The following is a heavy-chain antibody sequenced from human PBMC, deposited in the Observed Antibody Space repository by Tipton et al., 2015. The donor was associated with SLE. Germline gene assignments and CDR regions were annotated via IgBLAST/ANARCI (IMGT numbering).Heavy chain of an antibody. CDR1: GGSISSSSYY. J-gene: IGHJ6*02. CDR3: ARIKSGYPAYYYYYGLDV. V-gene: IGHV4-39*01. Sequence: LRLSCTVSGGSISSSSYYWGWIRQPPGKGLEWIGSIYYSGSTYYNPSLKSRVTISVDTSKKQFSLKLNSVTAADTAVYYCARIKSGYPAYYYYYGLDVWGQGTTVTVSS. CDR2: IYYSGST. D-gene: IGHD5-12*01.